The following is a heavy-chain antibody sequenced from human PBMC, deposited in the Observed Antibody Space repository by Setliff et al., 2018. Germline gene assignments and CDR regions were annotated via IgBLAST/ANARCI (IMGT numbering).Heavy chain of an antibody. D-gene: IGHD3-3*01. Sequence: PSETLSLTCTVSGGSMITNDYFWGWIRQPPGTGLEWIGSIYYSGSTYYNPSLKSRVTISVDTSKNQFSLKLSSVTAADTAVYYCARFSPALYYNFWSGYFGEQWGQGTLVTVSS. V-gene: IGHV4-39*07. CDR2: IYYSGST. J-gene: IGHJ4*02. CDR3: ARFSPALYYNFWSGYFGEQ. CDR1: GGSMITNDYF.